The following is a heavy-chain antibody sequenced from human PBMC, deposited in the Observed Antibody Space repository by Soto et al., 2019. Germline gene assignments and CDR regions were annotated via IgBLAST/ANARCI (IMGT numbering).Heavy chain of an antibody. CDR3: ARARATIAAAAIFAC. CDR1: GGSISTSNW. J-gene: IGHJ4*02. CDR2: VYRTGST. Sequence: SETLSLTCAVSGGSISTSNWLSWVRQPPGKGLEWIGEVYRTGSTNYNPSLESRLTISVDKSKNQFSLKLTSVTAADTAVYYCARARATIAAAAIFACWXQGTLVTVSS. V-gene: IGHV4-4*02. D-gene: IGHD6-13*01.